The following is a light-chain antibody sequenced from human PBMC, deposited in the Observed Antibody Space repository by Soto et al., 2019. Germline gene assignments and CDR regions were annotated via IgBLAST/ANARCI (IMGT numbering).Light chain of an antibody. CDR2: AAS. CDR3: QESHRDLLI. J-gene: IGKJ3*01. CDR1: QSISTY. V-gene: IGKV1-39*01. Sequence: DMQVTQSPSSLSASVGDRVTITCRASQSISTYLNWYQQKPGKAPKLLIYAASSLQSGVPSRFSGSGSGTDLTLTINSLQPEDFGTYYCQESHRDLLIFGPGTKVDIK.